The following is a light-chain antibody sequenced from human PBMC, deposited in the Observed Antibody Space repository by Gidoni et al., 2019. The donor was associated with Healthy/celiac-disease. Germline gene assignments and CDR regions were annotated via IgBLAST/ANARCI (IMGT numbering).Light chain of an antibody. J-gene: IGKJ4*01. V-gene: IGKV3-20*01. CDR1: QSVSSSY. CDR3: QQYGSSPPVT. CDR2: GAS. Sequence: EIVLTQSPGTLSLSPGERATLSCRASQSVSSSYLAWYQQKPGQAPRLRIYGASSRAPGIPDRFSGSGSGTDFTLTISRLEPEDFAVYYCQQYGSSPPVTFGGGTKVEIK.